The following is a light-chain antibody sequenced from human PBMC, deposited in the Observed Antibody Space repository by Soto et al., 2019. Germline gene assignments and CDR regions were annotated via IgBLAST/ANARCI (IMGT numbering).Light chain of an antibody. V-gene: IGKV3-20*01. CDR2: GVS. CDR1: QSVTNNY. J-gene: IGKJ3*01. CDR3: QQYGGSPLVT. Sequence: EFVMTQSAGTLSFSPGERATLSCRASQSVTNNYLAWYQQKPGQAPRLLIHGVSSRAAGIPDRFSGSGSGTDFTLTISRLEPEDFAVYYCQQYGGSPLVTFGPGTKVDIK.